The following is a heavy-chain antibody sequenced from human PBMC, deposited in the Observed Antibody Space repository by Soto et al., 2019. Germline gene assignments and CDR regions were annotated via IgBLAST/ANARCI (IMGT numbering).Heavy chain of an antibody. V-gene: IGHV4-31*03. CDR1: GGSISSGWYY. Sequence: PXETLSLQFTVSGGSISSGWYYWSWIRQHPGKVLEWIVYIYYSGITYYNPSLKSRVTISVDTSKNQFSLKLSSVTAADTAVYYCARDLGITIFGVVRGGGLFDPWGQGTLVTVSS. J-gene: IGHJ5*02. D-gene: IGHD3-3*01. CDR3: ARDLGITIFGVVRGGGLFDP. CDR2: IYYSGIT.